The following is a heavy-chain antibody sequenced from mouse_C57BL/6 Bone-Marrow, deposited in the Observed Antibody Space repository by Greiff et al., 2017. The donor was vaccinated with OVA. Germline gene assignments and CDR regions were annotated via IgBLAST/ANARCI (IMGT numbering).Heavy chain of an antibody. CDR3: ARGGDGYYRY. CDR2: ISYDGSN. V-gene: IGHV3-6*01. D-gene: IGHD2-3*01. Sequence: EVQLVESGPGLVKPSQSLSLTCSVTGYSITSGYYWNWIRQFPGNKLEWMGYISYDGSNNYNPSLKNRISITRDTSKNQFFLKLNSVTTEDTATYYCARGGDGYYRYWGQGTTLTVSS. J-gene: IGHJ2*01. CDR1: GYSITSGYY.